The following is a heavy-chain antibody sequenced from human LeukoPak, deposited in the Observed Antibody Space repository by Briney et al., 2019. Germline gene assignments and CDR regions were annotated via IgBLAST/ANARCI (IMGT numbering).Heavy chain of an antibody. J-gene: IGHJ4*02. CDR1: GYTFTSYY. CDR2: INPSGGST. V-gene: IGHV1-46*01. Sequence: GASVKVSCKASGYTFTSYYMHWVRQAPGQGLEWMGIINPSGGSTSYTQKFQGRVTLTRDMSTSTVYMELSSLRSEDTAVYYCARSYYYDPLFDYWGQGTLVTVSS. D-gene: IGHD3-22*01. CDR3: ARSYYYDPLFDY.